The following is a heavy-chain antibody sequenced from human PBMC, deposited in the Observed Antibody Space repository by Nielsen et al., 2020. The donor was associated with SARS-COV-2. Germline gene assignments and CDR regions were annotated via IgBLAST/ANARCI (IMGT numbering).Heavy chain of an antibody. CDR2: IKQDGSEK. D-gene: IGHD3-3*01. CDR1: GFTFSSYW. CDR3: ARENYDFWSGYYPRYYYYYMDV. J-gene: IGHJ6*03. Sequence: GESLKISCAASGFTFSSYWMSWVRQARGKRLEWVANIKQDGSEKYYVDSVKGRFTISRDNAKNSLYLQMNSLRAEDTAVYYCARENYDFWSGYYPRYYYYYMDVWGKGTTVTVSS. V-gene: IGHV3-7*03.